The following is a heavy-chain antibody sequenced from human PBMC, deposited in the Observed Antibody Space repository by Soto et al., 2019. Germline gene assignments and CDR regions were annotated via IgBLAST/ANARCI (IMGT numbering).Heavy chain of an antibody. D-gene: IGHD6-19*01. Sequence: QVQLVESGGGVVQPGRSLRLSCAASGFTFSSYAMHWVRQAPGKGLEWVAVISYDGSNKYYADSVKGRFTISRDNSKNTLDLQMNSLRAEDTAVYYCAREMAGTPSRSEYFQHWGQGTLVTVSS. CDR1: GFTFSSYA. V-gene: IGHV3-30-3*01. CDR3: AREMAGTPSRSEYFQH. J-gene: IGHJ1*01. CDR2: ISYDGSNK.